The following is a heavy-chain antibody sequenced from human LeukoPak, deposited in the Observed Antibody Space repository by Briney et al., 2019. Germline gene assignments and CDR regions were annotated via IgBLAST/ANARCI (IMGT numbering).Heavy chain of an antibody. V-gene: IGHV3-21*01. CDR1: GFAFNSYT. J-gene: IGHJ6*03. CDR3: ARVTAGATTLNYYYYSMDV. Sequence: PGGSLRLSCVGSGFAFNSYTITWVRQAPGKGLEWVSSITSTSAYRQYADSVRGRSTISRDNAKNSLYLQMNSLGAEDTAVYHCARVTAGATTLNYYYYSMDVWGKGTTVTVSS. CDR2: ITSTSAYR. D-gene: IGHD1-26*01.